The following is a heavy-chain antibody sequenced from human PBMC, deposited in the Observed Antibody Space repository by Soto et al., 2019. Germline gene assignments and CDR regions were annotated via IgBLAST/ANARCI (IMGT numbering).Heavy chain of an antibody. J-gene: IGHJ4*02. Sequence: QVHLVQSGAEVKKPGASVKVSCKGSGYAFTTYGITWVRQAPGQGLEWMGWISAHNGNTNYAQKLQGRVTVTRDTSTSTAYMELRSLRSDNTAVYYCARGRYGDYWGQGALVTVSS. CDR2: ISAHNGNT. V-gene: IGHV1-18*01. CDR1: GYAFTTYG. D-gene: IGHD1-1*01. CDR3: ARGRYGDY.